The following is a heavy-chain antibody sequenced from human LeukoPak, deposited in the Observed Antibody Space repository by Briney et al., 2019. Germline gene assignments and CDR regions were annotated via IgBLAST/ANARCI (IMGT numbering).Heavy chain of an antibody. Sequence: SETLSLTCTVSGGSISSYYWSWIRQPPGKGLEWIGYIYYSGNTNYNPSLKSRVTISEDSSKSQSSLKLTSVAAADTAVYYCARGVAGSGSTPKYWGQGTLVTVSS. CDR2: IYYSGNT. V-gene: IGHV4-59*01. CDR1: GGSISSYY. J-gene: IGHJ4*02. CDR3: ARGVAGSGSTPKY. D-gene: IGHD1-26*01.